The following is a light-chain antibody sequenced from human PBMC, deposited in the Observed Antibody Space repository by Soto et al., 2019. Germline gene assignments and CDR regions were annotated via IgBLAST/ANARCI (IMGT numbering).Light chain of an antibody. J-gene: IGLJ3*02. CDR1: SSNMGAGYD. Sequence: QSVLTQPPSVSGAPGQRVTISCTGSSSNMGAGYDVHWYQQLPGTAPKLLIYSNSNRPSGVPDQFSDSKTGPSASLAITGLQADHEADYACQTYDSSLSVWVFGGEAKCTVL. CDR3: QTYDSSLSVWV. V-gene: IGLV1-40*01. CDR2: SNS.